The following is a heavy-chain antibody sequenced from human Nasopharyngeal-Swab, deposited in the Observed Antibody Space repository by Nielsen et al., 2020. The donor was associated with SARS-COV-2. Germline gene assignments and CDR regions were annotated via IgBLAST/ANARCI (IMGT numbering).Heavy chain of an antibody. CDR2: IYYSGST. V-gene: IGHV4-59*12. J-gene: IGHJ6*02. CDR3: ARDGYYYGMDV. Sequence: SETLSLTCTVSGGSISSYYWSWIRQPPGKGLEWIGYIYYSGSTNYNPSLKSRVTISVDKSKNQFSLKLSSVTAADTAVYYCARDGYYYGMDVWGQGTTVTVSS. CDR1: GGSISSYY.